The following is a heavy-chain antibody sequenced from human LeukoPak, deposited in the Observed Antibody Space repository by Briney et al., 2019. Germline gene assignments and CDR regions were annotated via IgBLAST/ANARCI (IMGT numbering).Heavy chain of an antibody. CDR3: ARPSEYSIDFDY. CDR2: INPNSGGT. D-gene: IGHD6-6*01. V-gene: IGHV1-2*02. J-gene: IGHJ4*02. CDR1: GYTFTGYY. Sequence: ASVKVSCKASGYTFTGYYMHWVRQAPGQGLEWMGWINPNSGGTNYAQKFQGRVTMSRDTSISTAYMELSRLRSDDTAVYYCARPSEYSIDFDYWGQGTLVTVSS.